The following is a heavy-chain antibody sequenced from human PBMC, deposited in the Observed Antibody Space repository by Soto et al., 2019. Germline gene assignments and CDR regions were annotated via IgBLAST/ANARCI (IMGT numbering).Heavy chain of an antibody. CDR3: AKGDWLYDNYYGLEV. V-gene: IGHV3-23*01. J-gene: IGHJ6*02. D-gene: IGHD3-9*01. CDR1: GFTFSLYA. Sequence: EEQLLESGGGLVQPGGSLRLSCTASGFTFSLYAMSWARHTPGKGLEWVASISGSGARTYYADSVKGRFTISKANSQNSVFLQMHSLRAEDTAEYYCAKGDWLYDNYYGLEVWGQGTSVTVSS. CDR2: ISGSGART.